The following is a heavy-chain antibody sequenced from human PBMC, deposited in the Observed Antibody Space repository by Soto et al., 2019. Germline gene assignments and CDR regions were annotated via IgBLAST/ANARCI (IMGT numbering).Heavy chain of an antibody. CDR1: GYTFTSYG. D-gene: IGHD3-10*01. CDR3: ARDLAAYYYSPPVY. V-gene: IGHV1-18*01. Sequence: GASVKVSCKASGYTFTSYGISWVRQAPGQGLEWMGWISAYNGNTNYAQKLQGRVTMTTDTSTSTAYMELRSLRSDDTAVYYCARDLAAYYYSPPVYWGQGTLVTVSS. J-gene: IGHJ4*02. CDR2: ISAYNGNT.